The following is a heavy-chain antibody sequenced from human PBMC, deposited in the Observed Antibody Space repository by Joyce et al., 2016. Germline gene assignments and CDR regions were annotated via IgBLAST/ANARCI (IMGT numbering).Heavy chain of an antibody. Sequence: EVQLVEYGGGLVQPGGSLRLSCAASGIIFSNKEMNWVRQAPGKGLELISAINSDESRIHYADSLRGRFTISRDNARNSLFLEMNSLRVEDTAMYYCTTPSCANWGQGSLVTVSS. CDR1: GIIFSNKE. J-gene: IGHJ4*02. V-gene: IGHV3-48*03. CDR2: INSDESRI. CDR3: TTPSCAN. D-gene: IGHD2-2*01.